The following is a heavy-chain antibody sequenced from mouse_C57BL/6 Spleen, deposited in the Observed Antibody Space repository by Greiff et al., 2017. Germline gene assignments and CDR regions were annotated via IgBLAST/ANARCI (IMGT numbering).Heavy chain of an antibody. D-gene: IGHD1-1*01. CDR1: GFTFSSYA. J-gene: IGHJ4*01. V-gene: IGHV5-9-1*02. CDR2: ISSGGDYI. CDR3: TRDLNGSRRMDY. Sequence: EVMLVESGEGLVKPGGSLKLSCAASGFTFSSYAMSWVRQTPEKRLEWVAYISSGGDYIYYADTVKGRFPISRDNARNTLYLQMSSLKSEDTAMYYCTRDLNGSRRMDYWGQGTSVTVSS.